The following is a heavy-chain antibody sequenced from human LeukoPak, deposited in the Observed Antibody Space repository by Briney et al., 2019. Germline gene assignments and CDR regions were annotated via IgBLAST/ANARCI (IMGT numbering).Heavy chain of an antibody. CDR3: ARDRGDILTGYPYYYYGMDV. V-gene: IGHV3-7*03. J-gene: IGHJ6*04. D-gene: IGHD3-9*01. Sequence: GGSLRLSCAASGFTFSSYWMSWVRQAPGKGLEWVANIKQDGSEKYYVDSVKGRFTISRDNAKNSLYLQMNSLRAGDTAVYYCARDRGDILTGYPYYYYGMDVWGKGTTVTVSS. CDR1: GFTFSSYW. CDR2: IKQDGSEK.